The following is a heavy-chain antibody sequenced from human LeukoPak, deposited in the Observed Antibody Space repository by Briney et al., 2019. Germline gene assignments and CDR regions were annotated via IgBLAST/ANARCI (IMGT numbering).Heavy chain of an antibody. CDR3: ARLASSLFRYYDSSGYGDY. V-gene: IGHV4-38-2*02. CDR1: GYSISSGYY. Sequence: SETLSLTCTVSGYSISSGYYWGCIRQPPGKGLEWIGSIYHSGITYYNPSLESRVTISVDTSKNHFSLNLSSVTAADTAVYYCARLASSLFRYYDSSGYGDYWGQGTLVTVSS. J-gene: IGHJ4*02. CDR2: IYHSGIT. D-gene: IGHD3-22*01.